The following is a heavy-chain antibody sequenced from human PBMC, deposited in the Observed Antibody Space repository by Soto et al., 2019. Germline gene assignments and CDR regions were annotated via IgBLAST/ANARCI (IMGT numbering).Heavy chain of an antibody. CDR3: ARGPPRKKVAS. CDR2: IHNSGSP. Sequence: SETQSLRCTVSGGSISNGDYCWSWIRQPPGKGLEWIGHIHNSGSPYNNPSLKSRVTISADTSMNQFSLALTSVTAADTAMDDCARGPPRKKVASLGQGFLVTVSS. CDR1: GGSISNGDYC. V-gene: IGHV4-30-4*01. J-gene: IGHJ4*02.